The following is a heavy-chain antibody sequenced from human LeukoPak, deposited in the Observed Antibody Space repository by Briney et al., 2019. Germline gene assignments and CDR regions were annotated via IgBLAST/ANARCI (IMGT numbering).Heavy chain of an antibody. D-gene: IGHD4-23*01. V-gene: IGHV4-59*01. Sequence: SETLSLTCTVSGGSISSYYWSWIRQPPGKGLEWIGYIYYSGSTNYNPSLKSRVTISVDTSKNQFSLELSSVTAADTAVYYCARDGGTHAFDIWGQGTMVTVSS. J-gene: IGHJ3*02. CDR1: GGSISSYY. CDR3: ARDGGTHAFDI. CDR2: IYYSGST.